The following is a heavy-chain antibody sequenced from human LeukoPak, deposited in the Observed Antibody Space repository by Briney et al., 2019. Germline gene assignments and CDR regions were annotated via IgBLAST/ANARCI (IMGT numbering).Heavy chain of an antibody. CDR3: ARDRKGYCSGGSCYTYYFDY. D-gene: IGHD2-15*01. J-gene: IGHJ4*02. V-gene: IGHV4-34*01. CDR1: GGSFSGYY. Sequence: SETLSLACAVYGGSFSGYYWSWIRQPPGKGLEWIGEINHSGSTNYNPSLKSRVTISVDTSKNQFSLKLSSVTAADTAVYYCARDRKGYCSGGSCYTYYFDYWGQGTLVTVSS. CDR2: INHSGST.